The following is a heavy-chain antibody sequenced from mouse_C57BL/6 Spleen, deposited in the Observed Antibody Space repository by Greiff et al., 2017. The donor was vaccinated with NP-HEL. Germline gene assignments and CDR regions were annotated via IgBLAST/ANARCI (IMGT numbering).Heavy chain of an antibody. CDR1: GYTFTSYW. J-gene: IGHJ1*03. CDR2: IDPSDSYT. Sequence: QVQLQQPGAELVRPGTSVKLSCKASGYTFTSYWMHWVKQRPGQGLEWIGVIDPSDSYTNYNQKFKGKATLTVDTSSSTAYMQLSSLTSEDSAVYYCAKRTWLGYFDVWGTGTTVTVSS. CDR3: AKRTWLGYFDV. D-gene: IGHD2-2*01. V-gene: IGHV1-59*01.